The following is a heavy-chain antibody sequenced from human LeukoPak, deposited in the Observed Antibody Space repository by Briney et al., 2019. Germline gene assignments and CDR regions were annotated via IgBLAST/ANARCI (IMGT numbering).Heavy chain of an antibody. Sequence: ASVKVSCKASGGTFSSYAISWVRQAPGQGLEWMGGIIPIFGTANHAQKFQGRVTITADESTSTAYMELSSLRSEDTAVYYCARGYYYDSSGFNAFDIWGQGTMVTVSS. D-gene: IGHD3-22*01. J-gene: IGHJ3*02. V-gene: IGHV1-69*13. CDR3: ARGYYYDSSGFNAFDI. CDR2: IIPIFGTA. CDR1: GGTFSSYA.